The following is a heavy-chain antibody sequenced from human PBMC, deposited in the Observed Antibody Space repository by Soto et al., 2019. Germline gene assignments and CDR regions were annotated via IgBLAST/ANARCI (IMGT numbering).Heavy chain of an antibody. CDR1: GGSINTDY. D-gene: IGHD3-3*01. Sequence: SETLSLTCTVSGGSINTDYWSWIRQPPGKGLGWIGYIYHTGRANHNPSLKSRVTISIDTSKNQFSLKLNSVTAADTAVYYCARYYGSLNVWGKGTTVTVSS. J-gene: IGHJ6*04. V-gene: IGHV4-59*01. CDR2: IYHTGRA. CDR3: ARYYGSLNV.